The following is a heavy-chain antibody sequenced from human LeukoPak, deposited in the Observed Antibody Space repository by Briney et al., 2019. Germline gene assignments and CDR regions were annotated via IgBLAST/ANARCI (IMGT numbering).Heavy chain of an antibody. J-gene: IGHJ3*02. CDR2: ISSNGYYI. CDR3: AREGLRTERSDTDAFDI. V-gene: IGHV3-21*01. D-gene: IGHD3-3*01. CDR1: GFTFSTYT. Sequence: GGSLRLSCAASGFTFSTYTINWVRQAPGKGLEWVSSISSNGYYIYYAGSVRGRFTISRDNAKNSLYLQMNSLRAEDTALYYCAREGLRTERSDTDAFDIWGHGAMGTVSS.